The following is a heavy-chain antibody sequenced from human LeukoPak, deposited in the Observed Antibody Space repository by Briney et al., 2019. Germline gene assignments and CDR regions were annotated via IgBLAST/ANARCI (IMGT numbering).Heavy chain of an antibody. CDR1: VFTFSDTW. D-gene: IGHD4-23*01. CDR2: SSNSGGST. V-gene: IGHV3-23*01. CDR3: AKIGFPTTVLTPGTVW. Sequence: PGGSLRLSCAASVFTFSDTWMHWVRQVPGKGLEWVSASSNSGGSTHYADSVKGRFTISRDNSKSTLYLQMSSLRAEDTAVYYCAKIGFPTTVLTPGTVWWGQGTLVTVSS. J-gene: IGHJ4*02.